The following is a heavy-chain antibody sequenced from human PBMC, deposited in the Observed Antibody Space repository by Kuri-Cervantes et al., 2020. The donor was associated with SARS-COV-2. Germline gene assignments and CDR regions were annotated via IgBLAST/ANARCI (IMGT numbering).Heavy chain of an antibody. CDR2: IYYSGST. Sequence: SETLSLTCTVSGGSVSSYYWSWIRQPPGKGLEWIGYIYYSGSTNYNPSLKSRVTISVDTSKNQFSLKLSSVTAADTAVYYCARSSSWYAVDYWGQGTLVTVSS. V-gene: IGHV4-59*02. J-gene: IGHJ4*02. CDR1: GGSVSSYY. CDR3: ARSSSWYAVDY. D-gene: IGHD6-13*01.